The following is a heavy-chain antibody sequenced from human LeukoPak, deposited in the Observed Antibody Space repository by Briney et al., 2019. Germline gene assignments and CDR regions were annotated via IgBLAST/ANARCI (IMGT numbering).Heavy chain of an antibody. CDR2: IKQDGSDK. CDR3: AREVWGPEY. J-gene: IGHJ4*02. V-gene: IGHV3-7*01. D-gene: IGHD1-14*01. CDR1: GFTFSSYS. Sequence: GGSLRLSCAASGFTFSSYSMNWVRQAPGKGLEWVGNIKQDGSDKNYMDSVKGRSRDNTKNSVYLQMSSLRAEDTAVYYCAREVWGPEYWGQGTLVTVSS.